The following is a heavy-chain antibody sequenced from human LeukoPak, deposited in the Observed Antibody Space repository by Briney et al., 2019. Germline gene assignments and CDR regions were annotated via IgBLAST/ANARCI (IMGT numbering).Heavy chain of an antibody. CDR3: AREAVAGTDSRDVAYYFDY. Sequence: GASVKVSCKASGYSFTSYYMHWVRQAPGQGLEWMGIINPSGGSTSYAQKFQGRVTMTRDTSTSTVYMELSSLRSEDTAVYYCAREAVAGTDSRDVAYYFDYWGQGTLVTVSS. J-gene: IGHJ4*02. CDR2: INPSGGST. CDR1: GYSFTSYY. V-gene: IGHV1-46*01. D-gene: IGHD6-19*01.